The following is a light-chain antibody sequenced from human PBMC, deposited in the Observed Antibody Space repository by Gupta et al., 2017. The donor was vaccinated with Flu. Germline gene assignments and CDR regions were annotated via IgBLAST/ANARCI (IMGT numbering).Light chain of an antibody. CDR2: DDR. J-gene: IGLJ3*02. CDR3: QVWDSSSDEPV. CDR1: NIIIKS. V-gene: IGLV3-21*02. Sequence: SYVLTQPPSLSVAPAQTARITCGGNNIIIKSVHWYQQKPGQAPARGVYDDRARPSGNPERFSGSNSGDPATLTISRVEAGDEADYYCQVWDSSSDEPVFGGGTKLTVL.